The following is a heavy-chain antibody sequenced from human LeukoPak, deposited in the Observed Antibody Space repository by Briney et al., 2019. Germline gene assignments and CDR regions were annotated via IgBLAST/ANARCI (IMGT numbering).Heavy chain of an antibody. CDR2: ISAYNGNT. D-gene: IGHD3-3*01. CDR3: ARDSWSGYYDFWSGYYKAYYGMDV. CDR1: GHTFTSYG. V-gene: IGHV1-18*01. J-gene: IGHJ6*02. Sequence: GASVKVSCKASGHTFTSYGISWVRQAPGQGLEWMGWISAYNGNTNYAQKLQGRVAMTTDTSTSTAYMELRSLRSDDTAVYYCARDSWSGYYDFWSGYYKAYYGMDVWGQGTTVTVSS.